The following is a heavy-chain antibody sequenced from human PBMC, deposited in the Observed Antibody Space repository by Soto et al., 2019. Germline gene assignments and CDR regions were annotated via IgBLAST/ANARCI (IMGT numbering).Heavy chain of an antibody. CDR1: GFTFSRFE. V-gene: IGHV3-48*03. CDR2: ISSSGSTA. J-gene: IGHJ4*02. Sequence: HPGGSLRLSCAASGFTFSRFELHWVRQAPGKGLEWISYISSSGSTAYYASSVEGRFTISRDNANNSVYLQMDSLRAEDTALYYCTRAAWFPYLSFYWGQGALVTVPQ. D-gene: IGHD3-10*01. CDR3: TRAAWFPYLSFY.